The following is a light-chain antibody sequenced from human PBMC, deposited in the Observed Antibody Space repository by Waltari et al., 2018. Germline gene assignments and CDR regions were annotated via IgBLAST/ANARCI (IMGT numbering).Light chain of an antibody. CDR2: DAS. V-gene: IGKV3-11*01. CDR1: QTVSSY. J-gene: IGKJ4*01. Sequence: EIVLTQSPATLSLYPGERATLSCRASQTVSSYLAWYQQKPGQAPRLLIYDASNRANDIPARFSGSGSWTDFTLTISSPGPEDFAVYYCQQRSNWPLTFGGGTKVEIK. CDR3: QQRSNWPLT.